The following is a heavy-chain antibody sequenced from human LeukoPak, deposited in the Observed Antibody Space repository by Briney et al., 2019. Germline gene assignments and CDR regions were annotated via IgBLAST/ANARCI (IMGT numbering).Heavy chain of an antibody. V-gene: IGHV3-23*01. CDR2: ISDSGGST. D-gene: IGHD2-15*01. CDR1: GFTFRSYA. Sequence: GGSLRLSCAASGFTFRSYAMSWVRQAPGKGLEWVSSISDSGGSTYYADSVKGRFTISRDNSKNTLYLQMNSLRAEDTAVYYCAKSPLAYCSGGGCHLYFDSWGQETLVTVSS. J-gene: IGHJ4*02. CDR3: AKSPLAYCSGGGCHLYFDS.